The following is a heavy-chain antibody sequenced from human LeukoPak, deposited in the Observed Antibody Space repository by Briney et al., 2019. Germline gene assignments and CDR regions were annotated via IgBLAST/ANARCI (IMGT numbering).Heavy chain of an antibody. D-gene: IGHD6-13*01. CDR2: TYYRSKWYN. V-gene: IGHV6-1*01. Sequence: SQTLSLTCAISGDSVSSNSAAWNWIRQSPSRGLEWLGRTYYRSKWYNDYAVSVKSRITINPDTSKNQFSLQLNSVTPEDTAVYCCASSSSSWYRGYFQHWGQGTLVTVSS. J-gene: IGHJ1*01. CDR1: GDSVSSNSAA. CDR3: ASSSSSWYRGYFQH.